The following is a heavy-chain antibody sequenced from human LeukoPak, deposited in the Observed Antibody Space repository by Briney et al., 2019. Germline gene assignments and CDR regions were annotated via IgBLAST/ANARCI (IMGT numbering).Heavy chain of an antibody. V-gene: IGHV4-39*01. CDR2: IYYSGST. J-gene: IGHJ3*02. D-gene: IGHD3-3*02. Sequence: KPSETLSLTCTVSGGSISSSSYYWGWIRQPPGKGLEWIGSIYYSGSTYYNPSLKSRVTISVDTSKNQFSLKLSSVTAADTAVYYCVSVGIFGVVTHDAFDIWGQGTMVTVSS. CDR1: GGSISSSSYY. CDR3: VSVGIFGVVTHDAFDI.